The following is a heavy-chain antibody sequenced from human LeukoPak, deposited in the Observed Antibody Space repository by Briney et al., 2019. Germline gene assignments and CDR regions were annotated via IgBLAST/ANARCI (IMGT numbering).Heavy chain of an antibody. V-gene: IGHV3-53*01. CDR3: AARIAAAGTLY. CDR2: IYSGGST. CDR1: GFTVSSNY. D-gene: IGHD6-13*01. Sequence: GGSLRLFCAASGFTVSSNYMSWVRQAPGKGLEWVSVIYSGGSTYYADSVKGRFTISRDNSKNTLYLQMNSLRAEDTAVYYCAARIAAAGTLYWGQGTLVTVSS. J-gene: IGHJ4*02.